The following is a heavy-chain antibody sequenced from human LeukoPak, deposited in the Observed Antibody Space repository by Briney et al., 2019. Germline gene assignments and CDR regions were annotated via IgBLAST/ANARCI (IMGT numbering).Heavy chain of an antibody. Sequence: ASVKVSCKTSGYTFTGSYVHWVRQAPGQELEWMGRIDVNSGDTYLAQKFQGRVTLTRDTSISTDYLELSSLNSDDSAVYYCARYIGGSGWCWGQGALVTVSS. CDR3: ARYIGGSGWC. D-gene: IGHD3-16*01. V-gene: IGHV1-2*06. CDR1: GYTFTGSY. J-gene: IGHJ4*02. CDR2: IDVNSGDT.